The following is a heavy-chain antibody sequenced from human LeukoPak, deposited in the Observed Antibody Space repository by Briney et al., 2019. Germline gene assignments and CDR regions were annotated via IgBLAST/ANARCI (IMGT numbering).Heavy chain of an antibody. J-gene: IGHJ6*03. V-gene: IGHV4-59*11. D-gene: IGHD5-18*01. Sequence: PSETLSLTCTVSGVSISSLSWSWIRQPPGGGLESIGSISNTGATNYNPSLKSRVTISVDTSNNEVSLKVTSVNAADTAVYYCARGSDSYGYPYYYYYCMDVWGKGTTVTVSS. CDR3: ARGSDSYGYPYYYYYCMDV. CDR1: GVSISSLS. CDR2: ISNTGAT.